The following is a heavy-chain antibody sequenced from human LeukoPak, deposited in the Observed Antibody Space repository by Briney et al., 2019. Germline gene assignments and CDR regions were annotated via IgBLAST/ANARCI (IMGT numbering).Heavy chain of an antibody. J-gene: IGHJ5*02. V-gene: IGHV4-39*07. Sequence: PSETLSLTCTVSGGSISSSSYYWGWIRQPPGKGLEWIGSIYYSGSTYYNPSLKSRVTISVDTSKNQFSLKLSSVTAADTAVYYCARDNPRASVAPWGQGTLVTVSS. CDR1: GGSISSSSYY. D-gene: IGHD1-14*01. CDR2: IYYSGST. CDR3: ARDNPRASVAP.